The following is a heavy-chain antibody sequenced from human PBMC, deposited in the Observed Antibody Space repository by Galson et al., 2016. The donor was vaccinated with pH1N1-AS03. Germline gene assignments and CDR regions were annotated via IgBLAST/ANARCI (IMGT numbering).Heavy chain of an antibody. J-gene: IGHJ4*02. CDR2: INYSGST. CDR1: GGSISSHY. V-gene: IGHV4-59*08. CDR3: ARHGRPHSGVLTALTAFDY. Sequence: ETLSLTCTVSGGSISSHYWNWIRQPPGKGLEWIGYINYSGSTNYHPSLRSRLTISLDTSKNQISLELSSVTAADTAVYYCARHGRPHSGVLTALTAFDYWGPGALVTVSS. D-gene: IGHD3-9*01.